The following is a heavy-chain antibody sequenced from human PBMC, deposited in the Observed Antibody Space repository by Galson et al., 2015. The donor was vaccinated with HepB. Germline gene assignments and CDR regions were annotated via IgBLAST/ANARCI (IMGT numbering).Heavy chain of an antibody. V-gene: IGHV3-7*03. CDR3: VRDGRWDLRVGKFAH. J-gene: IGHJ4*02. D-gene: IGHD1-26*01. CDR2: IKDDGSEK. Sequence: SLRLSCAASGFTFGSYWMSWVRQAPGKGLEWVARIKDDGSEKYYLDSVRGRFTISRDNAKNSLYLQMNSLGAEDTAIYYCVRDGRWDLRVGKFAHWGQRTLITVSS. CDR1: GFTFGSYW.